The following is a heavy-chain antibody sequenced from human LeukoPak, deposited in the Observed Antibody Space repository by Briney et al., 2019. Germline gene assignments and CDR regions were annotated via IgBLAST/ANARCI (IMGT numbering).Heavy chain of an antibody. CDR3: AKDGDTVSGTYYFDMDV. CDR2: ISGSGGST. Sequence: GGSLRLSCAASGFTFTNYAMSWVRQAPGKGLEWVSAISGSGGSTYYADSVKGRFTISRDNSGNTLYLQMNSLRAEDTALYYCAKDGDTVSGTYYFDMDVWGKGTTVTISS. V-gene: IGHV3-23*01. CDR1: GFTFTNYA. D-gene: IGHD1-26*01. J-gene: IGHJ6*03.